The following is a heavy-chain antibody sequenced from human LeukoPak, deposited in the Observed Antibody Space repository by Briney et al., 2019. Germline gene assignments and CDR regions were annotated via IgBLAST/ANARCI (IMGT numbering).Heavy chain of an antibody. CDR2: ISSSSSYI. J-gene: IGHJ4*02. Sequence: GGSLRLSCAASGFTFSSYSMNWVRQAPGKGQEWVSSISSSSSYIYYADSVKGRFTISRDNAKNSLYLQVNSLRAEDTAVYYCARGPLLEWLNTFDYWGQGTLVTVSS. CDR1: GFTFSSYS. CDR3: ARGPLLEWLNTFDY. V-gene: IGHV3-21*01. D-gene: IGHD3-3*01.